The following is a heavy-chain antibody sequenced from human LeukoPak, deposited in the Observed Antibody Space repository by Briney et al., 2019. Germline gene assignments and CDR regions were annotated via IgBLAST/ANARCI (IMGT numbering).Heavy chain of an antibody. CDR3: ARDSPAAAGLPAS. D-gene: IGHD6-13*01. J-gene: IGHJ5*02. V-gene: IGHV4-39*07. CDR2: IYYSGRT. Sequence: SETLSLTCTVSGGSISSSSYYWGWIRQPPGKGLEWIGSIYYSGRTYYNPSLKSRVTISVDTSKNQFSLKLSSVTAADTAVYYCARDSPAAAGLPASWGQGTLVTVSS. CDR1: GGSISSSSYY.